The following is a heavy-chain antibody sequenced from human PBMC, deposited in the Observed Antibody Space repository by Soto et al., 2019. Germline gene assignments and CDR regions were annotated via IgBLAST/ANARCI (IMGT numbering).Heavy chain of an antibody. D-gene: IGHD2-2*01. Sequence: PGGSLRLSCAASGFTFSVYEMTWVRQAPGKGLEWISYITGSGTIIYYADFVKGRFTISRDNAKNSLYLQMNSLRAEDTAVYYCVRRYCSGTSCTFDYWGLGTLVTVSS. CDR1: GFTFSVYE. V-gene: IGHV3-48*03. J-gene: IGHJ4*02. CDR2: ITGSGTII. CDR3: VRRYCSGTSCTFDY.